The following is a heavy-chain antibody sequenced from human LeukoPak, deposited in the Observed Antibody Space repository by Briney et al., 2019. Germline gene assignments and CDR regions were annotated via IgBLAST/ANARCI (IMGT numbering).Heavy chain of an antibody. D-gene: IGHD3-10*01. CDR2: ISGSGINT. CDR1: GFTFRNYA. J-gene: IGHJ6*03. Sequence: PGGSLRLSCAASGFTFRNYAVSWVRQAPGKGLEWVSAISGSGINTYYADSVKGRFTTSRDNSKNTLFLQMNSLRAEDTAVYYCAGGGFGEAYYYYMDVWGKGTTVTVSS. CDR3: AGGGFGEAYYYYMDV. V-gene: IGHV3-23*01.